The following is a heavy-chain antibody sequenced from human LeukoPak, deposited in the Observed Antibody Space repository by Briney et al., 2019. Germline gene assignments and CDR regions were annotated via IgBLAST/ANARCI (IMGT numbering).Heavy chain of an antibody. CDR1: GYTFSSFG. CDR3: ARDGGDLLRVDY. V-gene: IGHV1-18*01. J-gene: IGHJ4*02. D-gene: IGHD1-26*01. CDR2: ISVYNGDT. Sequence: ASVKVSCKASGYTFSSFGFMWVRQAPGQGLDWMGWISVYNGDTRYAQKFQGRVTMTTDTSTSTAYMELRSLTFDDTAVYYCARDGGDLLRVDYWGQGTQVTVSS.